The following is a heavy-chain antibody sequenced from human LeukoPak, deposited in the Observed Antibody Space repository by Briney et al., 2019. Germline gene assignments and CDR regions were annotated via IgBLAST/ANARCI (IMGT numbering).Heavy chain of an antibody. D-gene: IGHD1-20*01. CDR2: INHSGST. CDR1: GGSFSGYY. V-gene: IGHV4-34*01. Sequence: PSETLSLTCAVYGGSFSGYYWSWIRQPPGKGLEWIGEINHSGSTNYNPSLKSRVTISVDTSKNQFSLKLSSVTAADTAVYYCARHLYNWKEDAFDIWGQGTMVTVSS. CDR3: ARHLYNWKEDAFDI. J-gene: IGHJ3*02.